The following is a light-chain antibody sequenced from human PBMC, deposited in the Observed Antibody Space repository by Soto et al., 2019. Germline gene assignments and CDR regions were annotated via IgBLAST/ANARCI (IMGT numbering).Light chain of an antibody. CDR1: SSDVGSYNL. CDR3: CSYAGTSTVVL. CDR2: EGN. V-gene: IGLV2-23*01. J-gene: IGLJ2*01. Sequence: QSALTQPASVSGSPGQSITISCTGTSSDVGSYNLVSWYQQHPGKVPKLMIYEGNKRPSGVSNRFSGSKSGNTASLTISGLQAEDEADYYCCSYAGTSTVVLFGGGTKLTVL.